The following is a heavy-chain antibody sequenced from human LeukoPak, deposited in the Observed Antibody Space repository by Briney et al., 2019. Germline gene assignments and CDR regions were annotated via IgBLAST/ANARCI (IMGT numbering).Heavy chain of an antibody. J-gene: IGHJ4*02. CDR1: GYTFTGYY. Sequence: ASVKVSCKASGYTFTGYYKHWVRQAPGQGLEWMGGINPNSGATNYAQKFQGRVTMTRDTSISTAYMELGRLRSDDTAVYYCAGGYYDILTGYYPWDYWGQGTLVTVSS. CDR2: INPNSGAT. CDR3: AGGYYDILTGYYPWDY. V-gene: IGHV1-2*02. D-gene: IGHD3-9*01.